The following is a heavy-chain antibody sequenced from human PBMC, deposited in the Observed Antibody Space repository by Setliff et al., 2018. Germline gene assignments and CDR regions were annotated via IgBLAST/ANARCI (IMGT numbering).Heavy chain of an antibody. J-gene: IGHJ6*03. V-gene: IGHV4-34*01. CDR1: GGSFSDHF. Sequence: SETLSLTCTVYGGSFSDHFWSWIRQPPGKGLEWIGEINHSGSTNYNPSLKSRVTISVDASKNQFSLNLSSVTAADTAVYYCARLGGSSTSGGFYYFYYYMDVWGKGTTVTVSS. CDR3: ARLGGSSTSGGFYYFYYYMDV. D-gene: IGHD2-2*01. CDR2: INHSGST.